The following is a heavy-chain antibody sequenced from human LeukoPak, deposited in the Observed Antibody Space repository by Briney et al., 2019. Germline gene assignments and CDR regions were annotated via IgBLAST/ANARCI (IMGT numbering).Heavy chain of an antibody. CDR3: ARALYHAFYYGSGSAIDY. CDR1: GGSISSSNW. J-gene: IGHJ4*02. CDR2: IYHSGST. Sequence: SGTLSLTCAVSGGSISSSNWWSWVRQPPGQGLEWIGEIYHSGSTNYNPSLKSRVTISVDKSKNQFSLKLSSVTAADTAVYYCARALYHAFYYGSGSAIDYWGQGTLVTVSS. V-gene: IGHV4-4*02. D-gene: IGHD3-10*01.